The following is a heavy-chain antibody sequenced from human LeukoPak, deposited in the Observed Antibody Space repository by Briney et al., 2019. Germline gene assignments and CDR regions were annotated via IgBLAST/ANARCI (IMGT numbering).Heavy chain of an antibody. V-gene: IGHV4-59*01. CDR3: ARDLGIARLAFDI. J-gene: IGHJ3*02. D-gene: IGHD1-26*01. Sequence: SETLSLTCTVSGGSISSYYWSWIRQPPGKGLEWIGYIYYSGSTNYNPSLKSRVTISVDTSKDQFSLKLSSVTAADTAVYYCARDLGIARLAFDIWGQGTMVTVSS. CDR1: GGSISSYY. CDR2: IYYSGST.